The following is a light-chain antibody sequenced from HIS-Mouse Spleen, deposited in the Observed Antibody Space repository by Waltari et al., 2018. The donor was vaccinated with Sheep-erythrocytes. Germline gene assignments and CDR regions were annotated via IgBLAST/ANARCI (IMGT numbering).Light chain of an antibody. CDR2: DVS. J-gene: IGLJ1*01. Sequence: QSALTQPRSVSGSPGQSVTISCTGTSSDVGGYNYGFWYQQHPGKAPKLMIYDVSKRPSGVPDRFSGSKSGNTASLTISGLQAEDEADYYCCSYAGSYNHVFATGTKVTVL. CDR3: CSYAGSYNHV. V-gene: IGLV2-11*01. CDR1: SSDVGGYNY.